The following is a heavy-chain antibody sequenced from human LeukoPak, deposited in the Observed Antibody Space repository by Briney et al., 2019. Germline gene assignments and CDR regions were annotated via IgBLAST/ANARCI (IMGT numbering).Heavy chain of an antibody. Sequence: PGGSLRLSCAASGFTFSSYAMSWVRQAPGKGLEWVSAIGGSGGSTYYADSVKGRFTISRDNSKNTLYLQMNSLGAEDTAVYYCAKDFMSRDYVWGSYRSHYFDYWGQGTLVTVSS. CDR1: GFTFSSYA. V-gene: IGHV3-23*01. CDR2: IGGSGGST. J-gene: IGHJ4*02. D-gene: IGHD3-16*02. CDR3: AKDFMSRDYVWGSYRSHYFDY.